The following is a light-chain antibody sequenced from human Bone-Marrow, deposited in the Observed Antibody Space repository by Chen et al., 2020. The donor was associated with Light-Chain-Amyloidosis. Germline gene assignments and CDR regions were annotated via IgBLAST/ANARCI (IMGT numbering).Light chain of an antibody. Sequence: NFMLTQPHSVSESPGKTVIISCTRSSGSIATNYVQWYQQRPGSSPTTVIYEDDQRPSGVPDRFSGSIDRSSNSASLTISGLQTEDEAAYYCQSYQGSSQGVFGGGTKLTVL. CDR2: EDD. CDR3: QSYQGSSQGV. V-gene: IGLV6-57*01. J-gene: IGLJ3*02. CDR1: SGSIATNY.